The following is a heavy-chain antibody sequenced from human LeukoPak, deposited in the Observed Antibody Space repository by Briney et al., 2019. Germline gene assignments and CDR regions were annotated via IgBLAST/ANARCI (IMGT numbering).Heavy chain of an antibody. CDR3: ARVGPTSRAFDY. J-gene: IGHJ4*02. V-gene: IGHV4-59*01. CDR2: ILYRGST. Sequence: SESLSLTCTVSGGSISSYYWTWIRQPPGKGLEWIGYILYRGSTYYNPSLKSRVTISVDTSENQFSLNLSSVTAADTAVYYCARVGPTSRAFDYWGQGTLVT. D-gene: IGHD1-26*01. CDR1: GGSISSYY.